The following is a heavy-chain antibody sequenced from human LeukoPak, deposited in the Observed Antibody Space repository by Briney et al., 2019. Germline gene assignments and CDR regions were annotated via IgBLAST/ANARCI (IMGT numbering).Heavy chain of an antibody. CDR3: ARAIPMYGMDV. CDR2: IIPILGIA. V-gene: IGHV1-69*04. Sequence: SVKVSCKASGGTFSSYAISWVRQAPGQGLEWMGRIIPILGIANYAQKFQGRVTITADKSTSTASMELSSLRSEDTAVYYCARAIPMYGMDVWGQGTTVTVSS. J-gene: IGHJ6*02. CDR1: GGTFSSYA.